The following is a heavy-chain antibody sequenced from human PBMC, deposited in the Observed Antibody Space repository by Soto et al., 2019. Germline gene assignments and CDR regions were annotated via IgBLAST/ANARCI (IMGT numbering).Heavy chain of an antibody. Sequence: QVQLQQWGAGLLKPSETLSLTCTVNGGSLTGYYWSWIRQPPGKGLEWIGEVKDGGSTNYSPSLRGRVSISADTAKNHVSLRLNSVTAADAAVYFCARGQGGIVATHWDQGALVTVSS. J-gene: IGHJ4*02. CDR3: ARGQGGIVATH. V-gene: IGHV4-34*01. CDR2: VKDGGST. CDR1: GGSLTGYY. D-gene: IGHD5-12*01.